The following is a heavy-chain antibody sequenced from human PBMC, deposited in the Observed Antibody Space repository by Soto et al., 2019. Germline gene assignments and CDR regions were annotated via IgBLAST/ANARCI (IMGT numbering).Heavy chain of an antibody. CDR1: GYTFTGYY. D-gene: IGHD6-19*01. Sequence: ASVKVSCKASGYTFTGYYMHWVRQAPGQGLERMGWINPNSGGTNYAQKFQGWVTMTRDTSISTAYMELSRLRSDDTAVYYCERVLGYSSGWKTNSWFDPWGQGTLVTVSS. J-gene: IGHJ5*02. CDR3: ERVLGYSSGWKTNSWFDP. V-gene: IGHV1-2*04. CDR2: INPNSGGT.